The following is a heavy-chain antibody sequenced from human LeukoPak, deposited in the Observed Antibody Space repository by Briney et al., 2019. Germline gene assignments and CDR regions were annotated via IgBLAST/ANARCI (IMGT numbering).Heavy chain of an antibody. Sequence: PGGSLRLSCAASTLTFSSYWMSWVRQAPGKGLEWVANIKEDGSEQYYVDSVKGRFTISRDNAKNSLYPQMNSLRAEDTAVYYCARDRRGKDYWGQGTLVTVSP. V-gene: IGHV3-7*04. J-gene: IGHJ4*02. CDR3: ARDRRGKDY. D-gene: IGHD3-10*01. CDR2: IKEDGSEQ. CDR1: TLTFSSYW.